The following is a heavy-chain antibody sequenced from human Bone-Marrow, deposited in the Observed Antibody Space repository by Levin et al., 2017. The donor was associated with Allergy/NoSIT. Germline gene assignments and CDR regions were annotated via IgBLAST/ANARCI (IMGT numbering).Heavy chain of an antibody. D-gene: IGHD1-1*01. Sequence: PSETLSLTCSVSGGSISPYYWSWIRQPPGKGLEWIDYISYTGSTNYNPSLKSRVSMSVDTSKNQFSLKLSSVTAADTAVYYRARILSTSTGLGYFDLWGRGTLVTVSS. J-gene: IGHJ2*01. CDR3: ARILSTSTGLGYFDL. CDR2: ISYTGST. V-gene: IGHV4-59*01. CDR1: GGSISPYY.